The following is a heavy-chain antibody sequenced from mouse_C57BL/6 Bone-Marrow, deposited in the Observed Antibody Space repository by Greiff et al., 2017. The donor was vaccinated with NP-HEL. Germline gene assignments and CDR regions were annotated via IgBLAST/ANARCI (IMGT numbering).Heavy chain of an antibody. J-gene: IGHJ2*01. V-gene: IGHV1-64*01. CDR3: ARGLVRGYFDY. CDR1: GYTFTSYW. CDR2: IHPNSGST. D-gene: IGHD3-3*01. Sequence: QVQLQQPGAELVKPGASVKLSCKASGYTFTSYWMHWVKQRPGQGLEWIGMIHPNSGSTNYHEKFKSKATLTVDKSSSTAYMQLSSLTSEDSAVYYCARGLVRGYFDYWGQGTTLTVSS.